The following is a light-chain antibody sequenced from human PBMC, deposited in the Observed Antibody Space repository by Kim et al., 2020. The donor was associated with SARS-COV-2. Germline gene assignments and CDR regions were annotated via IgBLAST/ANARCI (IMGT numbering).Light chain of an antibody. CDR3: QVWDSTSDHVV. V-gene: IGLV3-21*04. Sequence: APRKTATITCGGNNIGSKSVQWYQQRSGQAPVLVIYSNSDRPSGIPEGFSGSNSGNTATLTISRVDAGDEADYYCQVWDSTSDHVVFGGGTQLTVL. J-gene: IGLJ2*01. CDR1: NIGSKS. CDR2: SNS.